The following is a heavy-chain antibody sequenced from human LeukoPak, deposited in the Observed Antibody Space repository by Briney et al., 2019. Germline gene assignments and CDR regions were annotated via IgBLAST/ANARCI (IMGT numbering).Heavy chain of an antibody. V-gene: IGHV3-30-3*01. Sequence: SGGSLRLSCAASGFTFSSYAMHWVRQAPGKGLEWVAVISYDGSNKYYADSVKGRFTISRDNSKNTLYLQMNSLRAEDTAVYYCARAKEYYFDYWGQGTLVTVSS. CDR3: ARAKEYYFDY. CDR2: ISYDGSNK. CDR1: GFTFSSYA. J-gene: IGHJ4*02.